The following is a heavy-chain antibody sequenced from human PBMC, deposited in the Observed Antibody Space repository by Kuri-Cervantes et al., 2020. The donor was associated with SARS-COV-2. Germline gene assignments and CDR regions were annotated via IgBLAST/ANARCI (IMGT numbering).Heavy chain of an antibody. CDR2: INHSGST. J-gene: IGHJ4*02. CDR3: ARGGRGYCSGGSCYYFDY. V-gene: IGHV4-34*01. D-gene: IGHD2-15*01. CDR1: GGSFSGYY. Sequence: SETLSLTCAVYGGSFSGYYWSWIRQPPGKGLEWIGEINHSGSTYYNPSLKSRVTISVDTSKNQFSLKLSSVTAADTAVYYCARGGRGYCSGGSCYYFDYWGQGTLVTVSS.